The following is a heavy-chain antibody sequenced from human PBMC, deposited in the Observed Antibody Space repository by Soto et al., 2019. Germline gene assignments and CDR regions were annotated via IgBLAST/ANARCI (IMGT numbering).Heavy chain of an antibody. V-gene: IGHV3-7*03. Sequence: QAGGSLRLSCATSGFIFSNYWMTWVRQAPGKGLDWVANIKQDGSQTFYVDSVKGRFTISRDNAKTSLYLEMKSLRAEDTAVYYCARGTDGYTYWGNSLDYWGQGIQVTVSS. CDR2: IKQDGSQT. CDR1: GFIFSNYW. D-gene: IGHD3-16*01. CDR3: ARGTDGYTYWGNSLDY. J-gene: IGHJ4*02.